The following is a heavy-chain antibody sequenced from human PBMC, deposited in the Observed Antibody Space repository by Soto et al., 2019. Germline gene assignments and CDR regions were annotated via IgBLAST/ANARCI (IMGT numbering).Heavy chain of an antibody. J-gene: IGHJ6*02. CDR1: GYTFSGYY. CDR2: INPNSGGT. Sequence: VKVSCKASGYTFSGYYIHWLRQAPGQGLEWMGWINPNSGGTNYAQKFQGRVTVTRDTPTSTAYMELSRLTSDDTAVYYCARSLTEGYCTITGCYTRPLYGMDVWGQGTTVTVSS. V-gene: IGHV1-2*02. D-gene: IGHD2-2*02. CDR3: ARSLTEGYCTITGCYTRPLYGMDV.